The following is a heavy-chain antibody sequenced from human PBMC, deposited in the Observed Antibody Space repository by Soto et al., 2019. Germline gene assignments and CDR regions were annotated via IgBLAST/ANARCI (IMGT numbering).Heavy chain of an antibody. CDR3: ARGMSGDLTCALY. V-gene: IGHV4-61*01. J-gene: IGHJ4*02. Sequence: QVQLQESGPGLVKPSETLSLTCTVSGGSVSSGSYYWNWIRQPPGKGLEWIGYIFYSGSTNYNPSLKRRVTISVDTSKNQFSLKLSSVTAADTAVYYCARGMSGDLTCALYWCQGTLVTVSS. D-gene: IGHD3-3*01. CDR1: GGSVSSGSYY. CDR2: IFYSGST.